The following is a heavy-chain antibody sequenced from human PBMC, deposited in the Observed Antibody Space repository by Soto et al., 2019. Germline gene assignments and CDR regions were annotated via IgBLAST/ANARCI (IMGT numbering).Heavy chain of an antibody. CDR2: FDPEDGET. V-gene: IGHV1-24*01. Sequence: VCCKFCGDSLTDLAMYGVRQAPGKGLEWMGGFDPEDGETIYAQKFQGRVTMTEDTSTDTAYMELSSLRSEDTAVYYCATDRSGSYYAYFQHWGQGTLVPSPQ. CDR3: ATDRSGSYYAYFQH. J-gene: IGHJ1*01. CDR1: GDSLTDLA. D-gene: IGHD1-26*01.